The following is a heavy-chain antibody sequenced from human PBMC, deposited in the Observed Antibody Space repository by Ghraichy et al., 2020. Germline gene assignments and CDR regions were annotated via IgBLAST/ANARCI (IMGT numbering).Heavy chain of an antibody. CDR1: GFTFSSYA. Sequence: GGSLRLSCAASGFTFSSYAMSWVRQAPGKGLEWVSSISGSGSSTYYADSVKGRFTFSRDNSKNTLYVQMNSLRAEDTAVYYCAKDRNFGELFYPDSWGQGTLVTVSS. J-gene: IGHJ5*01. V-gene: IGHV3-23*01. D-gene: IGHD3-10*01. CDR3: AKDRNFGELFYPDS. CDR2: ISGSGSST.